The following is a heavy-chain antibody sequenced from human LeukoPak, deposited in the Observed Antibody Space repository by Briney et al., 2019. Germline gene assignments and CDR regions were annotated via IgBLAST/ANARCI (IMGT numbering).Heavy chain of an antibody. D-gene: IGHD3-22*01. J-gene: IGHJ4*02. CDR2: IYYSGST. CDR1: GGSFSGYY. V-gene: IGHV4-31*11. Sequence: SETLSLTCAVYGGSFSGYYWSWIRQHPGKGLEWIGYIYYSGSTYYNPSLKSRVTISVDTSKNQFSLKLSSVTAADTAVYYCAATLTYYYDSSGPKTLDYWGQGTLVTVSS. CDR3: AATLTYYYDSSGPKTLDY.